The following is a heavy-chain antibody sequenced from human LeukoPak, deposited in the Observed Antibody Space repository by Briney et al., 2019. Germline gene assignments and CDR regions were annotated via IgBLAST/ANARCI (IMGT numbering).Heavy chain of an antibody. D-gene: IGHD1-1*01. J-gene: IGHJ4*02. Sequence: GGSLRLPCAASGFPLSSYSINWFRQAPGKGLEWVAYISASGSNIYYVDSVMGRFTVSRDNPKSSLFLQMNSPRAEDTAVYYCARVKGTYFDYWGQGALVTVSS. V-gene: IGHV3-48*01. CDR1: GFPLSSYS. CDR3: ARVKGTYFDY. CDR2: ISASGSNI.